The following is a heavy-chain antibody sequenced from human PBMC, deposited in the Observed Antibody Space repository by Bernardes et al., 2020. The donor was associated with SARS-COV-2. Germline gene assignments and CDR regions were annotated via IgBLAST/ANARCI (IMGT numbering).Heavy chain of an antibody. CDR2: IKNDGSAT. J-gene: IGHJ3*01. D-gene: IGHD3-3*01. V-gene: IGHV3-74*01. CDR1: GFTFNYYW. CDR3: ARGERGGFDL. Sequence: GGSLRLSCAASGFTFNYYWMHWVRLVPGKRLEWVSHIKNDGSATTYADSVKGRFTISRDNAMNTLDLQMNSLRAEDTAVYYCARGERGGFDLWGQGTVVTVSS.